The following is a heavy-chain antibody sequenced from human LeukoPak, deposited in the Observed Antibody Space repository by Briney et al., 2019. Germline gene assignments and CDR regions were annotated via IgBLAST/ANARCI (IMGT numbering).Heavy chain of an antibody. Sequence: PGGSLRLSCAASGFTVSSNYMSWVRQAPGKGLEWVSVIYSGGSTYYADSVKGRFTISRDNSKNTLYLQMNSLRAEDTAVYYCAKWISGAHYFDYWGQGTLVTVSS. D-gene: IGHD1-26*01. V-gene: IGHV3-53*01. CDR1: GFTVSSNY. CDR3: AKWISGAHYFDY. J-gene: IGHJ4*02. CDR2: IYSGGST.